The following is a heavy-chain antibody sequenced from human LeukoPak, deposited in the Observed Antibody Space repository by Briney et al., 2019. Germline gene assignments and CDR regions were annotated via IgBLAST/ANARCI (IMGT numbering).Heavy chain of an antibody. CDR1: GDSITTHP. J-gene: IGHJ4*02. D-gene: IGHD2-15*01. CDR3: SRLAKCDGNCYSFDL. CDR2: IDSNGNT. V-gene: IGHV4-59*11. Sequence: PSETLSLTCTVSGDSITTHPWSWVRQTSAKGLHYIGFIDSNGNTNYNPSLKTRVIISSDTSTNQISLTLNSVAAADTAVYYCSRLAKCDGNCYSFDLWGQGMLVTVSS.